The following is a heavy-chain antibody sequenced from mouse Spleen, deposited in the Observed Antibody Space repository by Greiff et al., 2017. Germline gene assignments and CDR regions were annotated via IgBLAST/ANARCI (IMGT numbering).Heavy chain of an antibody. CDR1: GYAFSSSW. J-gene: IGHJ2*01. D-gene: IGHD3-2*02. Sequence: QVQLKESGPELVKPGASVKISCKASGYAFSSSWMNWVKQRPGKGLEWIGRIYPGDGDTNYNGKFKGKATLTADKSSSTAYMQLSSLTSEDSAVYFCARRGTAQVFDYWGQGTTLTVSS. V-gene: IGHV1-82*01. CDR2: IYPGDGDT. CDR3: ARRGTAQVFDY.